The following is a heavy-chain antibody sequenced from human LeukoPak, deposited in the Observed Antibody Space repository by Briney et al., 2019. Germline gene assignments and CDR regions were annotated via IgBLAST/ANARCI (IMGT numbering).Heavy chain of an antibody. D-gene: IGHD6-19*01. V-gene: IGHV1-18*01. CDR3: ARDPDSSGATDYFDY. Sequence: ASVTVSCKASGYTFTSYGISWVRQAPGQGLEWMGWISAYNGNTNYAQKLQGRVTMTTDTSTSTAYMQLRSLRSDDTAVYYCARDPDSSGATDYFDYWGQGTLVTVSS. CDR2: ISAYNGNT. CDR1: GYTFTSYG. J-gene: IGHJ4*02.